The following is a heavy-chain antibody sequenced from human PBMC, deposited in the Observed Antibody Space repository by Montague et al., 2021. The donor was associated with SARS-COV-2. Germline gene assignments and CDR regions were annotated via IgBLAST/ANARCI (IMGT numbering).Heavy chain of an antibody. D-gene: IGHD6-6*01. CDR1: GVSISSYY. Sequence: SETLSLTCTVSGVSISSYYWSWIRQPPGKGLEWIGYINYSGSTNXNPSLKSRVTISVDTSTNQFSLKLSSVTAADTAVYYCARGREDSSLAGFDYWGQGTLVTVSS. J-gene: IGHJ4*02. V-gene: IGHV4-59*01. CDR3: ARGREDSSLAGFDY. CDR2: INYSGST.